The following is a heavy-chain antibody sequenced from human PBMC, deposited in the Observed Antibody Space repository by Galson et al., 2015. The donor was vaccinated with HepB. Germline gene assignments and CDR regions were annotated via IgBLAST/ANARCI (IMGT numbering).Heavy chain of an antibody. CDR1: GGTFSSYT. CDR3: AKSRAPVGVTDSWSFDL. CDR2: IIPILGIT. V-gene: IGHV1-69*02. Sequence: SVKVSCKASGGTFSSYTISWVRQAPGQGLEWMGRIIPILGITNYAQKFQGRVTITADKSTSIAYMELTSLRSQDTAVYYCAKSRAPVGVTDSWSFDLWGRGTLVTVSS. J-gene: IGHJ2*01. D-gene: IGHD1-26*01.